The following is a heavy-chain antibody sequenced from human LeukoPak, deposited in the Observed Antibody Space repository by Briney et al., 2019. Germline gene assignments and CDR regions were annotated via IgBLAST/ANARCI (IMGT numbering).Heavy chain of an antibody. Sequence: GGSLRLSCAASGFTFSSYSMNWVRQAPGKGLEWVSSISSSSSYIYYADSVKGRFTISRDNAKNSLYLQMNSLRAEDTAVYYCAKDKYSSSSWGFGYWGQGTLVTVSS. CDR1: GFTFSSYS. V-gene: IGHV3-21*04. CDR2: ISSSSSYI. J-gene: IGHJ4*02. CDR3: AKDKYSSSSWGFGY. D-gene: IGHD6-6*01.